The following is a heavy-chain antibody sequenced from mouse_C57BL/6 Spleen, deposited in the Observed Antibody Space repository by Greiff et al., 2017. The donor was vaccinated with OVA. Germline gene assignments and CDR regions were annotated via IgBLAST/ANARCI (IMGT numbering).Heavy chain of an antibody. V-gene: IGHV1-82*01. CDR2: IYPGDGDT. D-gene: IGHD1-1*01. CDR1: GYAFSSSW. Sequence: QVQLKESGPELVKPGASVKISCKASGYAFSSSWMNWVKQRPGKGLEWIGRIYPGDGDTNYNGKFKGKATLTADKSSSTAYMQLSSLTSEDSAVYYCARETQYYSGSSSYFDYWGQGTTLTVSS. J-gene: IGHJ2*01. CDR3: ARETQYYSGSSSYFDY.